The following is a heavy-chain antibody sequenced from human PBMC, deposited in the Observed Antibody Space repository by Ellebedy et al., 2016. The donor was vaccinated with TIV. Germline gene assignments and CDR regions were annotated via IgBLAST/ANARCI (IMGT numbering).Heavy chain of an antibody. V-gene: IGHV1-18*01. CDR1: GYTFSFYG. Sequence: AASVKVSCKASGYTFSFYGITWVRQAPGQGLEWMGWISAVDGNTQYAQNFQGRVTLTTDTSTSTADMELTSLRSDDTAIYFCARSGLPTGNDGMDVWGQGTTVTVSS. J-gene: IGHJ6*02. CDR3: ARSGLPTGNDGMDV. D-gene: IGHD4-23*01. CDR2: ISAVDGNT.